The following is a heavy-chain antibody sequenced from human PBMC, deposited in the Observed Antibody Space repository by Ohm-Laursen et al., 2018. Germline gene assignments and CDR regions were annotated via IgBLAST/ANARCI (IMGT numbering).Heavy chain of an antibody. CDR1: GFTFSDYG. CDR2: ISYDGRQT. Sequence: SLRLSCTASGFTFSDYGGHWGRQAPGKGLGGGAVISYDGRQTYYADSVKGRFTISRDNPKSTLYLQMNSLRTEDTAVYYCAKDRGSDWYFDVWGRGTLVTVSS. CDR3: AKDRGSDWYFDV. J-gene: IGHJ2*01. D-gene: IGHD3-10*01. V-gene: IGHV3-30*18.